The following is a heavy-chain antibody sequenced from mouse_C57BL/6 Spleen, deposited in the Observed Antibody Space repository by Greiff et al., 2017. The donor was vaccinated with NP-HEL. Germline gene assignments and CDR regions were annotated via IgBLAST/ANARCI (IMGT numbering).Heavy chain of an antibody. CDR2: ISSGSSTI. J-gene: IGHJ2*01. CDR1: GFTFSDYG. D-gene: IGHD1-1*01. Sequence: VQLKESGGGLVKPGGSLKLSCAASGFTFSDYGMHWVRQAPEKGLEWVAYISSGSSTIYYADTVKGRFTISRDNAKNTLFLQMTSLRSEDTAMYYCARPDYYGSSHFDYWGQGTTLTVSS. CDR3: ARPDYYGSSHFDY. V-gene: IGHV5-17*01.